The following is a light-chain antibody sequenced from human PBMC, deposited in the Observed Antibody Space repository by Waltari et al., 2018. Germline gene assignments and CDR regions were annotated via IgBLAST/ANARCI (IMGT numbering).Light chain of an antibody. CDR2: GAS. CDR3: QHYLRLPVT. CDR1: QSVSRA. V-gene: IGKV3-20*01. J-gene: IGKJ1*01. Sequence: EIVSTQSPGTLSLSLGDRATVSCRASQSVSRALAWYQQKPGQAPRLLIYGASTRATGIPDRFSGSGSGTDFSLTISRLEPDDFAVYFCQHYLRLPVTFGQGTTVEI.